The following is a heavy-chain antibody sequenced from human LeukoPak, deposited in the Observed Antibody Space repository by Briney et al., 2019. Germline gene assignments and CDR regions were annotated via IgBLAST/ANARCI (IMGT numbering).Heavy chain of an antibody. V-gene: IGHV3-49*03. CDR1: GFTFGDYG. CDR3: TRSLKKLLVAGDFDY. CDR2: SRSETYGGTT. J-gene: IGHJ4*01. Sequence: PGGYLRLYSTASGFTFGDYGMSRLRQAPGQDLKWVGFSRSETYGGTTEFAASVKGRFTISRDDSKSIAYLQMNRLKIEDTAVYYCTRSLKKLLVAGDFDYWGHGTLVTVSS. D-gene: IGHD1-26*01.